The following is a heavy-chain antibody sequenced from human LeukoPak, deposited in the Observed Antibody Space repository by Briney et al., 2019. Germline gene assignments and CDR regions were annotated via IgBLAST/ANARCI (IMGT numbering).Heavy chain of an antibody. CDR1: GGSISSYY. V-gene: IGHV4-59*01. CDR2: IYYSGST. J-gene: IGHJ4*02. D-gene: IGHD5-18*01. Sequence: PSETLSLTCTVSGGSISSYYWSWIRQPPGKGLEWIGYIYYSGSTNYNPSLKSRVTISVDTSKNQFSLKLSSVTAADTAVYYCARSAQYGDQYTYSYEYYFDYWGQGTLVTVSS. CDR3: ARSAQYGDQYTYSYEYYFDY.